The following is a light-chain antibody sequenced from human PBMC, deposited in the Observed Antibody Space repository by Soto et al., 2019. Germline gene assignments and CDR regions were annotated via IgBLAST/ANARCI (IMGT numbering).Light chain of an antibody. CDR2: EVT. J-gene: IGLJ2*01. CDR1: SSDVGGNNY. CDR3: SSYAGSNNVI. V-gene: IGLV2-8*01. Sequence: QSALTQPPSASGSPGQSVAISCTGTSSDVGGNNYVSWYQQHPGKAPKLMVYEVTKRPSGVPDRFSVSKSGNTASLTVSGLQAEDEADYYCSSYAGSNNVIFGGGTKLTVL.